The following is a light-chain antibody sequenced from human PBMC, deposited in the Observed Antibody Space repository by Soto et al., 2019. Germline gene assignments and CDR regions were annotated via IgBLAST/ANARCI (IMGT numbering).Light chain of an antibody. CDR2: EVS. J-gene: IGLJ1*01. CDR3: CSYTSSSTYV. CDR1: RGDVGGYNY. Sequence: QSVLTQPASVSGSPGQSITISCSGTRGDVGGYNYVSWYQQHPGKAPKLRIYEVSTRPSGVSDRFSGSKSGNTASLSISGLQADDEADYYCCSYTSSSTYVFGTGTKLTVL. V-gene: IGLV2-14*03.